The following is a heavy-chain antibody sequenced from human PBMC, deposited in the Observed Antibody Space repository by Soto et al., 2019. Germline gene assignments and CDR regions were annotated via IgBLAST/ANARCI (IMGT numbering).Heavy chain of an antibody. V-gene: IGHV3-23*01. J-gene: IGHJ4*02. CDR2: ISGSGGST. CDR1: GFTFSSYA. Sequence: GGSLRLSCAASGFTFSSYAMSWVRQAPGKGLEWVSAISGSGGSTYYADSVKGRFTISRDNAKNSLYLQMNSLRAEDTAVYYCASDSSGSWHWGQGTLVTVSS. D-gene: IGHD3-22*01. CDR3: ASDSSGSWH.